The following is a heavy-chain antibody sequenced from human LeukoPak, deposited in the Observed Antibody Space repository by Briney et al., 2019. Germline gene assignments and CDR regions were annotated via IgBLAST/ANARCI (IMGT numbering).Heavy chain of an antibody. V-gene: IGHV3-21*01. CDR2: ISSSSSYV. Sequence: GGSLRLSCAASGFTFSSYSMNWVRQAPGKGLEWVSSISSSSSYVYYADSVKGRFTMSRDNAKKSLYLQMNSLRAEDTAVYYCARSKYDSRGYCYSGFDIWGEGTMVTVSS. J-gene: IGHJ3*02. CDR1: GFTFSSYS. D-gene: IGHD3-22*01. CDR3: ARSKYDSRGYCYSGFDI.